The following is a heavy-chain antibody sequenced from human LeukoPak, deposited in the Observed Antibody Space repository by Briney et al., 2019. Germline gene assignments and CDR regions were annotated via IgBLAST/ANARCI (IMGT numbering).Heavy chain of an antibody. CDR1: GFTFGDYA. CDR2: IRSQIYGGTP. CDR3: TRDQTPYY. J-gene: IGHJ4*02. V-gene: IGHV3-49*04. Sequence: PGGSLRLSCTASGFTFGDYAMTWGRQAPGKGLEWVGFIRSQIYGGTPEYAASVKGRFTISRDDSEDVAYLQMNSLKTEDTAVYYCTRDQTPYYWGQGTLVTVSS.